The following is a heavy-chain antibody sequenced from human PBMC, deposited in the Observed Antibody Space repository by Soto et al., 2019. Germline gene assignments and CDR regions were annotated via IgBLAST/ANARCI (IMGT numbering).Heavy chain of an antibody. CDR2: IRISGSSGSSTT. D-gene: IGHD6-13*01. CDR3: ARDGDSSSWAVFDY. J-gene: IGHJ4*02. V-gene: IGHV3-48*02. Sequence: GGSRRLSCAASGFIFSSYNMNWVRQAPGKGLEWISYIRISGSSGSSTTYYADSVKGRFTISRDNAKNSLYLQMSSLRDEDTAVYYCARDGDSSSWAVFDYWGQGTLVTVSS. CDR1: GFIFSSYN.